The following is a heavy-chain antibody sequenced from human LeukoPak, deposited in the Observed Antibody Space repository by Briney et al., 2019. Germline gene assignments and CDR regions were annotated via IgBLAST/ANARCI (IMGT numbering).Heavy chain of an antibody. V-gene: IGHV1-46*01. J-gene: IGHJ4*02. Sequence: ASVKVSCKASGGTFSSYAISWVRQAPGQGLEWMGIINPSGGSTSYAQKFQGRVTMTRDTSTSTVYMELSSLRSEDTAVYYCAREIPYCSSTSCPFGYWGQGTLVTVSS. CDR1: GGTFSSYA. CDR2: INPSGGST. CDR3: AREIPYCSSTSCPFGY. D-gene: IGHD2-2*01.